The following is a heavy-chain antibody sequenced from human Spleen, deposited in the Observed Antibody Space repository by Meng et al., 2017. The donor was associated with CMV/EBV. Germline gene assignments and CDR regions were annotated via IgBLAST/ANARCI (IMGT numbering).Heavy chain of an antibody. Sequence: GESLKISCAASGFTFSRYSMNWVRQAPGKGLEWVSSISSSSSYIYYADSVKGRFTISRDNAKNSLYLQMNSLRAEDTAVYYCARAIAAAGIVGRFDYWGQGTLVTVSS. J-gene: IGHJ4*02. CDR2: ISSSSSYI. D-gene: IGHD6-13*01. CDR3: ARAIAAAGIVGRFDY. CDR1: GFTFSRYS. V-gene: IGHV3-21*01.